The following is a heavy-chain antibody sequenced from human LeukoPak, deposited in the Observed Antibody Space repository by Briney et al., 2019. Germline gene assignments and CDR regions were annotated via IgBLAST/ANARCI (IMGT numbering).Heavy chain of an antibody. J-gene: IGHJ4*02. CDR3: AKEWELCLVDY. CDR1: GFTFSSYG. D-gene: IGHD1-26*01. CDR2: ISYDGSNK. Sequence: GGSLRLSCAASGFTFSSYGMHWVRQAPGKGLEWVAVISYDGSNKYYADSVKGRFTISRDNSKNTLYLQMNSLRAEDTAVYYCAKEWELCLVDYWGQGTLVTVSS. V-gene: IGHV3-30*18.